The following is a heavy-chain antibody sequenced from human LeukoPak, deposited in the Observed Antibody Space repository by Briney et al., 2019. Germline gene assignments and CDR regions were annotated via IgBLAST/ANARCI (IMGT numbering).Heavy chain of an antibody. CDR2: INPNSGGT. V-gene: IGHV1-2*02. D-gene: IGHD3-16*02. Sequence: ASVKVSCKASGYTSTGYYIHWVRQAPGQGLEWMGWINPNSGGTNYAQNFQGRVTMTRDTSISTACMELSRLRSDDTAVYYCARAIVILVDYWGQGTLVTVSS. J-gene: IGHJ4*02. CDR1: GYTSTGYY. CDR3: ARAIVILVDY.